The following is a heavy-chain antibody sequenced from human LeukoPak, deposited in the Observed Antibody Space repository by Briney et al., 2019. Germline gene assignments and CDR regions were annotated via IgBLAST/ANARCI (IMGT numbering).Heavy chain of an antibody. D-gene: IGHD3-22*01. Sequence: SETLSLTCTVSGGSISSGDYYWSWIRQPPGKGLEWIGYIYYSGSTYYNPSLKSRVTISVDTSKNRFSLKLSSVTAADTAVYYCAVRPTYYYDSSGYPPFDIWGQGTMVTVSS. CDR2: IYYSGST. CDR1: GGSISSGDYY. J-gene: IGHJ3*02. V-gene: IGHV4-30-4*01. CDR3: AVRPTYYYDSSGYPPFDI.